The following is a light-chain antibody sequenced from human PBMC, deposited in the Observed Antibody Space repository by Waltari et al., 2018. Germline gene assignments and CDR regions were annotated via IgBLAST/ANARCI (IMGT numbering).Light chain of an antibody. V-gene: IGKV1-33*01. J-gene: IGKJ2*01. CDR2: DAS. CDR1: QDISKY. CDR3: QQHHELQT. Sequence: DIQMTQSPSSLSASVGDRVTITCQASQDISKYLNWYQHKSGKAPKLLIYDASNLERGVPSRFRGYGSGTNFTFSISSLQPEDFATYFCQQHHELQTFGQVTKLDIK.